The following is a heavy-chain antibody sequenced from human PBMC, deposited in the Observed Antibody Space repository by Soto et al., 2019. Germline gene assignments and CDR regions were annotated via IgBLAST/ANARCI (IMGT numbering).Heavy chain of an antibody. CDR3: ARQVYSYYGMDV. V-gene: IGHV4-4*02. J-gene: IGHJ6*02. CDR1: GGSIGSRNW. Sequence: SETLSLTCAVSGGSIGSRNWWSWVRQPPGKGLEWIGDIYHSGSTNYNPSLKSRVTISVGNSKNQFSLKLSSVTAADTAVYYCARQVYSYYGMDVWGQGTTVTVSS. D-gene: IGHD2-21*01. CDR2: IYHSGST.